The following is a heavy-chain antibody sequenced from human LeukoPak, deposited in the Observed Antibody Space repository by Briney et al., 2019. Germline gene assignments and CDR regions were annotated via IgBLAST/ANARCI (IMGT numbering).Heavy chain of an antibody. CDR3: ARRHSYGSAGDY. V-gene: IGHV1-69*13. CDR2: IIPIFGTA. D-gene: IGHD5-18*01. Sequence: SVQVSCKASGGTFSSYAISWVRPAPGQGLEWMGGIIPIFGTANYAQKFQGRVTITADESTSTAYMELSSLRSEDTAAYYCARRHSYGSAGDYWGQGTLVTVSS. CDR1: GGTFSSYA. J-gene: IGHJ4*02.